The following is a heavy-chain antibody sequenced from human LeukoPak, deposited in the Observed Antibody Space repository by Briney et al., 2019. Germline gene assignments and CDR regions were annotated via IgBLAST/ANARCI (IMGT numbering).Heavy chain of an antibody. CDR1: GGSISSSSYY. CDR2: IYYSGST. Sequence: SETLSLTCTVSGGSISSSSYYWGWIRQPPGKGLEWIGNIYYSGSTYYNPSLKSRVTISVDTSNNQFSLKLSAVTAADTAVYYCASVRRGFGESSKYYSYYYMHVWGNGTTVTIAS. CDR3: ASVRRGFGESSKYYSYYYMHV. J-gene: IGHJ6*03. D-gene: IGHD3-10*01. V-gene: IGHV4-39*01.